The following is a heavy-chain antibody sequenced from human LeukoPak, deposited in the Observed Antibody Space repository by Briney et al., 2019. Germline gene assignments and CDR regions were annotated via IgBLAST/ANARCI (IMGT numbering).Heavy chain of an antibody. CDR2: IYPGDSDT. Sequence: GESLKISCKGSGYSLTSYWIGWVRQMPGKGLEWMGSIYPGDSDTRYSPSFQGPVTISADKSISTAYMQWSSLTASPPAMYYCARFRGIAAAAPDFAYWGPGTLVTLSS. CDR1: GYSLTSYW. D-gene: IGHD6-13*01. V-gene: IGHV5-51*01. CDR3: ARFRGIAAAAPDFAY. J-gene: IGHJ4*02.